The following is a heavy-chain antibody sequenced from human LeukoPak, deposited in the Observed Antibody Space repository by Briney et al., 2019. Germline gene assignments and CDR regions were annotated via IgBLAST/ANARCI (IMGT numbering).Heavy chain of an antibody. J-gene: IGHJ4*02. CDR2: INPSNGGT. D-gene: IGHD3-10*01. Sequence: GASVKVSCKASGYTFTDYYIHWERQAPGQGLEWMGWINPSNGGTNFAQEFQDRVTMTRNTSISTAYMDLSRLTSDDTAVYYCERVGYFGSGSHCPYWGQGPRLSVSS. CDR1: GYTFTDYY. CDR3: ERVGYFGSGSHCPY. V-gene: IGHV1-2*02.